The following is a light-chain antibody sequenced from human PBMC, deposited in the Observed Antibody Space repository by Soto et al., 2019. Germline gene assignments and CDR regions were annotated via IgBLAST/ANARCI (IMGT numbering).Light chain of an antibody. CDR2: DTS. CDR1: RGIGST. V-gene: IGKV3-15*01. J-gene: IGKJ4*01. Sequence: EVVMTQSPATLSVSPGERATLSCRASRGIGSTLAWYQQKPGQTPRLLIYDTSTRATGVPARFIGSASGTEFTLTITSLQSEDFAIYSCQHYVTWPLAFGGGTRVENK. CDR3: QHYVTWPLA.